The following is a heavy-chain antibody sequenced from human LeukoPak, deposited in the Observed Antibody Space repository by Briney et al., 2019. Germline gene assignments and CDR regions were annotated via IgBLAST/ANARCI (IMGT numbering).Heavy chain of an antibody. CDR1: GFTFSSYA. CDR3: AKERLHYDYVWGSYRPHLPVDY. V-gene: IGHV3-30-3*01. J-gene: IGHJ4*02. D-gene: IGHD3-16*02. Sequence: GGSLRLSCAASGFTFSSYAMHWVRQAPGKGLEWVAVISYDGSNKYYADSVKGRFTISRDNSKNTLYLQMNSLRAEDTAVYYCAKERLHYDYVWGSYRPHLPVDYWGQGTLVTVSS. CDR2: ISYDGSNK.